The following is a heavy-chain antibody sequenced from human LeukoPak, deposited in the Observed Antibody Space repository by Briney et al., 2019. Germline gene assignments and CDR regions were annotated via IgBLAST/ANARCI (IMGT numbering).Heavy chain of an antibody. J-gene: IGHJ4*02. CDR2: ISAYNDNT. CDR1: GYTFTSYG. V-gene: IGHV1-18*01. CDR3: ARGPPSRFITMAHYFDY. Sequence: ASVKVSCKASGYTFTSYGISWVRQAPGQGLEWMGWISAYNDNTNYAQKLQGRVTVTTDTSTSTAYMELRSLRSDDTAVYYCARGPPSRFITMAHYFDYWGQGTLVTVSS. D-gene: IGHD3-10*01.